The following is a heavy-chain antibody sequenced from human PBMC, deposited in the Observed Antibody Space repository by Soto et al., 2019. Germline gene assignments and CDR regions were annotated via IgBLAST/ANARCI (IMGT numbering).Heavy chain of an antibody. V-gene: IGHV1-8*01. CDR3: ARRRYNWNDFYYYYYMDV. J-gene: IGHJ6*03. Sequence: ASVNVSCKASGYGFTSYDINWVRQATGQGLEWMGWMNPNSGNTGYAQKFQGRVTMTRNTSISTAYMELSSLRSEDTAVYYCARRRYNWNDFYYYYYMDVWGKGTTVTVSS. CDR2: MNPNSGNT. D-gene: IGHD1-20*01. CDR1: GYGFTSYD.